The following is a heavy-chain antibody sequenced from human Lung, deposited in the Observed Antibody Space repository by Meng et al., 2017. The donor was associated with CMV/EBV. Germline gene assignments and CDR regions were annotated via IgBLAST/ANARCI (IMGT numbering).Heavy chain of an antibody. V-gene: IGHV2-5*02. J-gene: IGHJ4*02. CDR2: IYWDDYK. CDR3: ARRPSSYYDSSGYFFADY. D-gene: IGHD3-22*01. Sequence: LSNNGVGVGWIRQPPGQALEWLALIYWDDYKRYSPSLKSRLTITKDTSKNQVVLTMTNMDPVDTATYYCARRPSSYYDSSGYFFADYWGQGTRVTVSS. CDR1: LSNNGVG.